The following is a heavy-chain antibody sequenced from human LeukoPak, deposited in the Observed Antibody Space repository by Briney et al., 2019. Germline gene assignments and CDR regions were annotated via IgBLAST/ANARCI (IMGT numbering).Heavy chain of an antibody. D-gene: IGHD7-27*01. CDR2: ISYDGSSR. V-gene: IGHV3-30*04. J-gene: IGHJ4*02. Sequence: GGSPRLSCAASGFSFSNYPMQWVRQAPGKGLEWVATISYDGSSRYSAASVKGRFTISRDNSKNTLSLQMNSLRVEDTAMYYCASPPGRPNGDWGQGTLVTVSS. CDR1: GFSFSNYP. CDR3: ASPPGRPNGD.